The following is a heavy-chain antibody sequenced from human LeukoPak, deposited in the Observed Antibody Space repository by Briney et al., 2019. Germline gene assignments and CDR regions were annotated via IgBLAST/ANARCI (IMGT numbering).Heavy chain of an antibody. CDR2: ISYDGSNK. V-gene: IGHV3-30-3*01. CDR3: ARDPYCSSTSCYHYFDY. J-gene: IGHJ4*02. CDR1: GFTFGDYA. Sequence: GGSLRLSCTASGFTFGDYAMHWVRQAPGKGLEWVAVISYDGSNKYYADSVKGRFTISRDNSKNTLYLQMNSLRAEDTAVYYCARDPYCSSTSCYHYFDYWGRGTLVTVSS. D-gene: IGHD2-2*01.